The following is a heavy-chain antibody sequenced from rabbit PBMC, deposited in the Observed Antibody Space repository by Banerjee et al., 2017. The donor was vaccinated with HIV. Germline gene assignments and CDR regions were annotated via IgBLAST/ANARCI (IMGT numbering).Heavy chain of an antibody. V-gene: IGHV1S47*01. CDR1: GFDFSSNA. J-gene: IGHJ4*01. D-gene: IGHD3-3*01. Sequence: EESGGDLVKPGASLTLTCKASGFDFSSNAMCWVRQAPGKGLEWIGVIDGGTGRAYYANWVNGRFTISSDNAQNTVDLQMSSLTAADTATYFCAREVNSIVSFNLWGPGTLVTVS. CDR3: AREVNSIVSFNL. CDR2: IDGGTGRA.